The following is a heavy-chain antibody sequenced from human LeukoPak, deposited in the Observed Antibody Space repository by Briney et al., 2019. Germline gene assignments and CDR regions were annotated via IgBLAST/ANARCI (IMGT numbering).Heavy chain of an antibody. V-gene: IGHV1-18*01. CDR1: GYTFTSYG. J-gene: IGHJ5*02. D-gene: IGHD3-10*01. Sequence: ASVKVSCKASGYTFTSYGISWVRQAPGQGLEWMGWISAYNGNTNYAQKLQGRVTMTTDTSTSTAYMELRSLRSDDTAVYYCAKEIVLLWFGELRNWFDPWGQGTLVTVSS. CDR3: AKEIVLLWFGELRNWFDP. CDR2: ISAYNGNT.